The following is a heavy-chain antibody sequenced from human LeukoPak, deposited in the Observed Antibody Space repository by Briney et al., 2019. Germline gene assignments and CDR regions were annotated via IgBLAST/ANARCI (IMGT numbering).Heavy chain of an antibody. Sequence: GGSLRLSCAASAFTFSSYGMNWVRQAPGKGLEWVSLISWDGGSTYYADSVKGRFTISRDNSKNSLYLQMNSLRTEDTALYYCAKDIALGPLQYGAFDIWGQGTMVTVSS. CDR2: ISWDGGST. V-gene: IGHV3-43*01. D-gene: IGHD4-11*01. J-gene: IGHJ3*02. CDR3: AKDIALGPLQYGAFDI. CDR1: AFTFSSYG.